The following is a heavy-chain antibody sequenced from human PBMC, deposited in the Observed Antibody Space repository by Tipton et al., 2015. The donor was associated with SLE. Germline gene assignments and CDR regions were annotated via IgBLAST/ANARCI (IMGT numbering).Heavy chain of an antibody. D-gene: IGHD5-18*01. Sequence: TLSLTCTVSDGSISGNFWSWIRQPPGKGLEWIGSIYHSGSTYYNPSLKSRVTISVDRSKNQFSLKLSSVTAADTAVYYCALYSYGYWGQGTLVTVSS. CDR3: ALYSYGY. J-gene: IGHJ4*02. CDR1: DGSISGNF. CDR2: IYHSGST. V-gene: IGHV4-38-2*02.